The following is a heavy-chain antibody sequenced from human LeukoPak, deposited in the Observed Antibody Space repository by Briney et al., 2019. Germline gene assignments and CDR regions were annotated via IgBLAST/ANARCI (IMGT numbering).Heavy chain of an antibody. Sequence: GGSLRLSCVASGFTFSNYWMSWVRHAPGRGLEWVANINQDGSQIYYMDSVEGRFTISRDNSKNSVYLQVNSLRAEDTAVYYCARIGYSSSSFDYWGQGTLVTVSS. CDR2: INQDGSQI. CDR3: ARIGYSSSSFDY. CDR1: GFTFSNYW. J-gene: IGHJ4*02. V-gene: IGHV3-7*01. D-gene: IGHD6-6*01.